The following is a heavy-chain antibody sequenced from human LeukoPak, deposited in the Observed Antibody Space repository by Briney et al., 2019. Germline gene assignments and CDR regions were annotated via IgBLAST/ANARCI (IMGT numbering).Heavy chain of an antibody. J-gene: IGHJ5*02. CDR2: VNPNSGHT. V-gene: IGHV1-8*03. CDR3: ARGPGDYPKGYFDP. CDR1: GYTCTIYD. D-gene: IGHD4-17*01. Sequence: GASVKVSCKASGYTCTIYDINWVRQAPGHGLEWMGWVNPNSGHTGYAQKFQGRVTITGSTSINTAHMELSSLRSEDTAVYCCARGPGDYPKGYFDPWGQGTLVTVSS.